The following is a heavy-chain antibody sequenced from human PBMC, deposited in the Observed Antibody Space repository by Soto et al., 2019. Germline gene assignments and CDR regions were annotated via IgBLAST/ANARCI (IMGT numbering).Heavy chain of an antibody. CDR2: IKQDGSEK. CDR3: ARGDVGAALAVAGTGLDY. D-gene: IGHD6-19*01. Sequence: GGSLRLSCAASGFTFSSYWMSWVRQAPGKGLEWVANIKQDGSEKYYVDSVKGRFTISRDNAKNSLYLQMNSLRAEDTAVYYCARGDVGAALAVAGTGLDYWGQGTLVTVSS. V-gene: IGHV3-7*03. J-gene: IGHJ4*02. CDR1: GFTFSSYW.